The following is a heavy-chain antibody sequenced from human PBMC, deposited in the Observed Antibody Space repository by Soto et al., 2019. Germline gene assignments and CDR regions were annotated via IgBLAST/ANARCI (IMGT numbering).Heavy chain of an antibody. D-gene: IGHD2-2*02. J-gene: IGHJ4*02. CDR1: GFTFSNAW. V-gene: IGHV3-15*07. CDR2: IKSKTDGGTT. Sequence: GGSLRLSCAASGFTFSNAWMNWVRQAPGKGLEWVGRIKSKTDGGTTDYAAPVKGRFTISRDDSKNTLYLQMNSLKTEDTAVYYCTTNTLRSKNYFDYWGQGTLVTVSS. CDR3: TTNTLRSKNYFDY.